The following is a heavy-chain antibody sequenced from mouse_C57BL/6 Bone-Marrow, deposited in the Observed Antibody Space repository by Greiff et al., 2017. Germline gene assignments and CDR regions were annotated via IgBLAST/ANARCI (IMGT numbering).Heavy chain of an antibody. Sequence: QVQLKQSGAELARPGASVKLSCKASGYTFTSYGISWVKQRTGQGLEWIGEIYPRSGNTYYNEKFKGKATLTADKSSSTAYMELRSLTSEDSAVYFGARGGGSSYVLYWYFDVWGTGTTVTVSS. CDR3: ARGGGSSYVLYWYFDV. CDR1: GYTFTSYG. V-gene: IGHV1-81*01. CDR2: IYPRSGNT. J-gene: IGHJ1*03. D-gene: IGHD1-1*01.